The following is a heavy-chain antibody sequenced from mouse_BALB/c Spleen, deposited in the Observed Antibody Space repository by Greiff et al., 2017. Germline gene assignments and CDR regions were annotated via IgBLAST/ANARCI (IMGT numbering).Heavy chain of an antibody. CDR1: GFTFSSYA. V-gene: IGHV5-6-5*01. D-gene: IGHD1-1*01. Sequence: EVKLVESGGGLVKPGGSLKLSCAASGFTFSSYAMSWVRQTPEKRLEWVASISSGGSTYYPDSVKGRFTISRDNARNILYLQMSSLRSEDTAMYYCARAYYYGSSYFDYWGQGTTLTVSS. J-gene: IGHJ2*01. CDR3: ARAYYYGSSYFDY. CDR2: ISSGGST.